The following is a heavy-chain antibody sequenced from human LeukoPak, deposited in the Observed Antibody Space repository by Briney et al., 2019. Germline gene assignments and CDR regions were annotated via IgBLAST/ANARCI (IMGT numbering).Heavy chain of an antibody. CDR1: GFTFDDYA. Sequence: PGGSLRLSCAASGFTFDDYAMHWVRQAPGKGLEWVSGISWNSGSIGYADSVKGRFTISRHNAKNSLYLQMNSLRAEDTALYYCAKEASYGSGSSFDYWGQGTLVTVSS. CDR2: ISWNSGSI. D-gene: IGHD3-10*01. J-gene: IGHJ4*02. CDR3: AKEASYGSGSSFDY. V-gene: IGHV3-9*01.